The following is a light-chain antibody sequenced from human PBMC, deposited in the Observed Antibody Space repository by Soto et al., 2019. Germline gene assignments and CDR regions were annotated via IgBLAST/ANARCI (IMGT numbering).Light chain of an antibody. J-gene: IGLJ2*01. CDR3: TSYTSDSSVV. CDR1: SSDVGGYNY. V-gene: IGLV2-14*01. CDR2: GVS. Sequence: QSALTQPASVSGSPRQSITISCTGTSSDVGGYNYVAWYQQHPDKAPKLMIHGVSNRPSGVSNRFSGSKSGNTASLTISGLQAEDEADYYCTSYTSDSSVVFGGGTKLTVL.